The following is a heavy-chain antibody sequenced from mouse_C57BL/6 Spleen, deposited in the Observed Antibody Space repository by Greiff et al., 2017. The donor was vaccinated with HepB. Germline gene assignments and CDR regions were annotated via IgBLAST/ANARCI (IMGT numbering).Heavy chain of an antibody. D-gene: IGHD2-5*01. J-gene: IGHJ4*01. CDR1: GYTFTSYW. Sequence: VQLQQPGAELVKPRASVKMSCKASGYTFTSYWITWVKQRPGQGLEWIGDIYPGSGSTNYNEKFKSKATLTVDTSSSTAYMQLSSLTSEDSAVYYCARSGGYSNYVGYALDYWGQGTSVTVSS. CDR3: ARSGGYSNYVGYALDY. V-gene: IGHV1-55*01. CDR2: IYPGSGST.